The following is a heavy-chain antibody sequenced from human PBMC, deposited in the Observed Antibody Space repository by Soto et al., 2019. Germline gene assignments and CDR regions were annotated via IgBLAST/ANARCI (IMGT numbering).Heavy chain of an antibody. CDR3: VSGSDFDY. V-gene: IGHV1-18*01. CDR1: GYTFTSYG. CDR2: ISTYNGYT. Sequence: QVQLVQSGAEVKKPGASLMVSCKASGYTFTSYGITWVRQAPGQGLEWMGWISTYNGYTDYAQKLQGRGTMTRDTSTSTAYMEMRSLRSDDTAVYYCVSGSDFDYWGQGTLVTVSS. J-gene: IGHJ4*02.